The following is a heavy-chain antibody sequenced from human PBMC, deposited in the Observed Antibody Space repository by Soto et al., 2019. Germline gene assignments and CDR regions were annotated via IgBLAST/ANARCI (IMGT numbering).Heavy chain of an antibody. Sequence: AAGMICWKASGYTFTSSVIIWVRQAPGQVLEWMGWISDYNGNTNYAQKLQGRVTMTTDTSTSTAYMELRSLRSDDKAVYYCATQYDYSNDVMDVLRQGSTV. D-gene: IGHD4-4*01. J-gene: IGHJ6*02. CDR1: GYTFTSSV. CDR2: ISDYNGNT. V-gene: IGHV1-18*04. CDR3: ATQYDYSNDVMDV.